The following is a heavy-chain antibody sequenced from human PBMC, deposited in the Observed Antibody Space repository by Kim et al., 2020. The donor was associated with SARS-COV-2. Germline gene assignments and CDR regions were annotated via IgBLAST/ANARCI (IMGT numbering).Heavy chain of an antibody. J-gene: IGHJ4*01. D-gene: IGHD2-15*01. CDR2: ISYDGSNK. CDR1: GFTFSSYA. CDR3: ARDGGDIVVVVAATLDY. V-gene: IGHV3-30*04. Sequence: GGSLRLSCAASGFTFSSYAMHWVRQAPGKGLEWVAVISYDGSNKYYADSVKGRFTISRDNSKNTLYLQMNSLRAEDTAVYYCARDGGDIVVVVAATLDY.